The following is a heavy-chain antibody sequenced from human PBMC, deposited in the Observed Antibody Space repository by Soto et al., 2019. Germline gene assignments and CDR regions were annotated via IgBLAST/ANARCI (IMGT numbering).Heavy chain of an antibody. CDR3: ARDSSGYYRSDAFDI. CDR1: GGSISSGSYY. CDR2: INFSGTT. D-gene: IGHD3-22*01. V-gene: IGHV4-39*06. Sequence: SETLSLTCTVSGGSISSGSYYWGWIRQPPGKGLEWIASINFSGTTYDNPSLKSRVTISVDTSKNQFPLKLSSVTAADTAVYYCARDSSGYYRSDAFDIWGQGTMVTVSS. J-gene: IGHJ3*02.